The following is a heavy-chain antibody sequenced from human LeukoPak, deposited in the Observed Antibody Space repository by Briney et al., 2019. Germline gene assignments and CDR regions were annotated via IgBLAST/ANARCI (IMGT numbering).Heavy chain of an antibody. CDR2: IAGSDTTT. J-gene: IGHJ4*02. CDR1: GFAFSAYD. Sequence: GGSLRFSCLASGFAFSAYDMNWVRQAPGKGLEWVSYIAGSDTTTYYADSVKGRFTIFRDNAKNSLYLQMNSLRAEDTALYYCTTLGYHLDSWGQGTLVTVSS. V-gene: IGHV3-48*03. CDR3: TTLGYHLDS. D-gene: IGHD3-22*01.